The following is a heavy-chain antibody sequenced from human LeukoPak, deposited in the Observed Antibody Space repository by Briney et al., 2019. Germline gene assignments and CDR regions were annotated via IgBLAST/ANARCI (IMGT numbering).Heavy chain of an antibody. Sequence: TPGGSLRLSCAASGFTFSSYSMNWVRQAPGKGPEWVSSISSSSSYIYYADSVKGRFTISKDNAKNSLYLQMNSLRAEDTAVYYCARDRLRRIVGAIDYWGQGTLVTVSP. CDR3: ARDRLRRIVGAIDY. D-gene: IGHD1-26*01. CDR1: GFTFSSYS. J-gene: IGHJ4*02. CDR2: ISSSSSYI. V-gene: IGHV3-21*01.